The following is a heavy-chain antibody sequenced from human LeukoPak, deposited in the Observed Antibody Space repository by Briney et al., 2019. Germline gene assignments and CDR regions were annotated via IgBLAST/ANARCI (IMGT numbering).Heavy chain of an antibody. CDR3: VRDLGGRSGH. D-gene: IGHD1-26*01. CDR1: GFTFSSNW. V-gene: IGHV3-74*01. J-gene: IGHJ4*02. CDR2: INEDGSTT. Sequence: GGSLRLSCAASGFTFSSNWMHWVRQAPGKGLVWVSRINEDGSTTNYADSVKGRFTISRDNAKNTLYLQMNSLRAEDTAVYYCVRDLGGRSGHWGQGTLVTASS.